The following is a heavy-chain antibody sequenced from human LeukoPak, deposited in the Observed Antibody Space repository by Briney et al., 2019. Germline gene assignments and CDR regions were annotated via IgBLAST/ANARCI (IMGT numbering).Heavy chain of an antibody. Sequence: GGSLRLSCAASGFTFGTYPMNWVRQAPGKGLEWLSYISEGSRTIYYADSVKGRFTISIDNTQNSLYLQMSSLRAEDTAVYYCARGRAWELLGVDYWGQGTLVTVSS. CDR2: ISEGSRTI. CDR3: ARGRAWELLGVDY. J-gene: IGHJ4*02. V-gene: IGHV3-48*04. D-gene: IGHD1-26*01. CDR1: GFTFGTYP.